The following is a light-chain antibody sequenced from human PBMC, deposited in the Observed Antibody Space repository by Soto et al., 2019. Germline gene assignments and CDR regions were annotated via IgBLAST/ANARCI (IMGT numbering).Light chain of an antibody. CDR1: QSVSRN. CDR3: QQYNNWPPMYT. J-gene: IGKJ2*01. V-gene: IGKV3-15*01. Sequence: EIVMTQSPATLSVSPGERATLSCRASQSVSRNLAWYQQKPGQAPRLLIFGASSRASGVPARFSGSGSGTEFTRTISSLQSEYFAVYYCQQYNNWPPMYTFGQGTKLEIK. CDR2: GAS.